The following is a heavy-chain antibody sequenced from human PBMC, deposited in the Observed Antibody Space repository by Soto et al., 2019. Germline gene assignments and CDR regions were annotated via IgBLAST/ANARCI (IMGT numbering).Heavy chain of an antibody. Sequence: EVQLVESGGGLVQPGGSLRLSCTASGFTFSNFDMNWVRRAPGQGLEWLSYVSSGSHTRYYADSVRGRFTISRDDAKKTIYLQWNGLRPEDTALYCGTRDDANMARDSGMDVWCKGTTVTVSS. D-gene: IGHD3-10*01. J-gene: IGHJ6*04. V-gene: IGHV3-48*01. CDR2: VSSGSHTR. CDR3: TRDDANMARDSGMDV. CDR1: GFTFSNFD.